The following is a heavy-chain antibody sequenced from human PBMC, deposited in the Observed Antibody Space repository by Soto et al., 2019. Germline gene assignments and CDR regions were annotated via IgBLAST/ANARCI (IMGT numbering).Heavy chain of an antibody. Sequence: LRPSCAASGFIFSNYAMNWGRQAPGKGLEWVSFVSGSADGTFYADSVKGRFSISRDNSKNTLYLQMNNLRAEDTAVYYWAKGRLSFDFWGQGTLVTVSS. D-gene: IGHD6-25*01. J-gene: IGHJ4*02. CDR3: AKGRLSFDF. CDR2: VSGSADGT. CDR1: GFIFSNYA. V-gene: IGHV3-23*01.